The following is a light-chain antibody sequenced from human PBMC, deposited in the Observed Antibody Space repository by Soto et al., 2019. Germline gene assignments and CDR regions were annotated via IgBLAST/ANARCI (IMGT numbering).Light chain of an antibody. V-gene: IGKV1-39*01. CDR3: QQAYNTPWT. CDR2: AAS. J-gene: IGKJ1*01. CDR1: QSISSR. Sequence: DIQMTQSPSSLSASVGDRVTITCRASQSISSRLNWYQQKPGKDPKLLIYAASSLQGGVPSRFSGSGSGTDFTLTINSLQPEDFATYYCQQAYNTPWTFGQGTTVEI.